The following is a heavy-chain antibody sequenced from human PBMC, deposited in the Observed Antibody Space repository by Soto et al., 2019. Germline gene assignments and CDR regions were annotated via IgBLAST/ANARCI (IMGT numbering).Heavy chain of an antibody. V-gene: IGHV3-74*01. J-gene: IGHJ6*02. Sequence: PGGSLRLSCAASGFTFSSYWMHWVRQAPGKGLVWVSRINSDGSSISYADSVKGRFTISRDNAKNTLYLQMNSLRVEDTAVYYCARDPAGHGMDVWGQGTTVTVSS. CDR3: ARDPAGHGMDV. D-gene: IGHD3-10*01. CDR2: INSDGSSI. CDR1: GFTFSSYW.